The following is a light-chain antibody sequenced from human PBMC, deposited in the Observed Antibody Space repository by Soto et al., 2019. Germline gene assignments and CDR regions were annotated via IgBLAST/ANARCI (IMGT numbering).Light chain of an antibody. J-gene: IGKJ1*01. CDR3: QKNNIYST. CDR2: KAS. Sequence: DIQMTQSPSTLSASVGDRVTITCRASQSISSWLAWYQQKPGKAPKLLTYKASSLESGVPSRFSVIGSGTEFSLPYSILQPDLFATYHFQKNNIYSTFGQGTKVEIK. V-gene: IGKV1-5*03. CDR1: QSISSW.